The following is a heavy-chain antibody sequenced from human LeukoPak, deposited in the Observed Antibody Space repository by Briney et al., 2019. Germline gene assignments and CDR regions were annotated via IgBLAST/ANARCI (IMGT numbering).Heavy chain of an antibody. CDR1: GVSISSSDYF. CDR2: TYDSGST. D-gene: IGHD3-10*01. CDR3: ARDPPGLLWFGETVDAFDI. V-gene: IGHV4-61*08. J-gene: IGHJ3*02. Sequence: PSETLSLTCTVSGVSISSSDYFWSWIRQPPRKGLEWIGYTYDSGSTNYNPSLQSRVTISVDTSKNQFSLKLSSVTAADTAVYYCARDPPGLLWFGETVDAFDIWGQGTMVTVSS.